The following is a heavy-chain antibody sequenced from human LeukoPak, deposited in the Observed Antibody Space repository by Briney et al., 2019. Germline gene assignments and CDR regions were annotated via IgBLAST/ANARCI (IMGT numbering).Heavy chain of an antibody. Sequence: ESGPTLVNPTQTLTLTCTFSGFSLSTSGVGVGWIRQPPGKALEWLAVIYWDDDRRFSPSLKNRLTITKDTSKNQVALTMTNMDPVDTATYFCVHNGRYCSGGTCYSLAFDYWGQGTLVTVSS. CDR1: GFSLSTSGVG. CDR3: VHNGRYCSGGTCYSLAFDY. V-gene: IGHV2-5*02. J-gene: IGHJ4*02. CDR2: IYWDDDR. D-gene: IGHD2-15*01.